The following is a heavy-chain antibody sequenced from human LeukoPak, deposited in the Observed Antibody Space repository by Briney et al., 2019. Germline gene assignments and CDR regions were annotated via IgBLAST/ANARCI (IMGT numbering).Heavy chain of an antibody. CDR3: ARERDSSGPRLDWFDP. V-gene: IGHV1-69*06. CDR1: GYTFTSYG. Sequence: GASVKVSCKASGYTFTSYGISWVRQAPGQGLERMGGIIPIFGTANYAQKFQGRVTITADKSTSTAYMELSSLRSEDTAVYYCARERDSSGPRLDWFDPWGQGTLVTVSS. D-gene: IGHD6-19*01. J-gene: IGHJ5*02. CDR2: IIPIFGTA.